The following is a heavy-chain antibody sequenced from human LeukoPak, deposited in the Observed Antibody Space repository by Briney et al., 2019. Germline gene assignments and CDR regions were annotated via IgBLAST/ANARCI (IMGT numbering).Heavy chain of an antibody. Sequence: GGSLRLSCAASGFTFSNAWMSWVRQAPGKGLEWLAVISDDGSDKEYVDSVKGRFTISRDNSKSTLYLQMNSLRAEDTAVYYCSTRGEVVTAIGAFEIWGQGTMVTVSS. V-gene: IGHV3-30*03. CDR2: ISDDGSDK. D-gene: IGHD2-21*02. CDR1: GFTFSNAW. J-gene: IGHJ3*02. CDR3: STRGEVVTAIGAFEI.